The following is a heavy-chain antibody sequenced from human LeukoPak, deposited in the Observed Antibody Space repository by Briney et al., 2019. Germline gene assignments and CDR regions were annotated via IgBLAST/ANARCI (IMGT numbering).Heavy chain of an antibody. V-gene: IGHV4-34*01. J-gene: IGHJ6*02. CDR2: INHSGST. Sequence: SETLSLTCAVYGGSFSGYYWSWIRQPPGKGLEWIGEINHSGSTNYNPSLKSRVTISVDTSKNQFSLKLSSVTAADTAVYYCARVNSRRITMVRGRDYYYGMDVWGQGTTVAVSS. CDR3: ARVNSRRITMVRGRDYYYGMDV. CDR1: GGSFSGYY. D-gene: IGHD3-10*01.